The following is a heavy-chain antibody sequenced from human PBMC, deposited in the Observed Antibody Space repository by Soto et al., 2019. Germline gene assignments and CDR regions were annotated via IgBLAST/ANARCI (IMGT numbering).Heavy chain of an antibody. Sequence: PGGSLRLSCAASGFTFSSYSMNWVRQAPGKGLEWVSSISSSSSYIYYADSVKGRFTISRDNAKNSLYLQMNSLRAEDTAVYYCARLRWPQEAAFHIWGQGTMVTVSS. CDR1: GFTFSSYS. CDR3: ARLRWPQEAAFHI. J-gene: IGHJ3*02. CDR2: ISSSSSYI. D-gene: IGHD4-17*01. V-gene: IGHV3-21*01.